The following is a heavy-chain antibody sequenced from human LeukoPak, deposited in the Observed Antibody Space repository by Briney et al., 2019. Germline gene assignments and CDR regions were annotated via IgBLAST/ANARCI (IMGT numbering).Heavy chain of an antibody. CDR3: ARPREWYSSSWYLDC. D-gene: IGHD6-13*01. V-gene: IGHV1-2*02. CDR2: LNPNSGGT. Sequence: ASVKVSCKASGYTFTDYYMHWVRQAPGQGLEWMGWLNPNSGGTNFAQKFQGRVTMTTDTSISTAYMELSRLTSDDTAVYYSARPREWYSSSWYLDCWGQGTLVTVSS. CDR1: GYTFTDYY. J-gene: IGHJ4*02.